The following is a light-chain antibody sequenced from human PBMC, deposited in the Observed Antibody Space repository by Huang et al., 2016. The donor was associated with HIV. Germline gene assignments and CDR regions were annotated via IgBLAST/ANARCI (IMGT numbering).Light chain of an antibody. CDR3: QHYNNWPPWT. CDR1: QTVNDN. Sequence: EIVMTQSPATLSVSPGESATLSCRASQTVNDNLPWYQQKPGQPPRLLIYVASARATGVPVRFRGSGSGTDFTLPISSLQSEDSAVYYCQHYNNWPPWTFGQGTKVEIK. J-gene: IGKJ1*01. V-gene: IGKV3-15*01. CDR2: VAS.